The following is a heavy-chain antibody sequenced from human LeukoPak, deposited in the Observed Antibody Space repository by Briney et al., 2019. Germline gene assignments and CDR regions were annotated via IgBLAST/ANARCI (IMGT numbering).Heavy chain of an antibody. CDR3: ARAYDDDYYYYMDV. D-gene: IGHD3-3*01. V-gene: IGHV4-59*01. CDR1: GDSIGSYY. J-gene: IGHJ6*03. CDR2: ILISGST. Sequence: ASETLSLTCTVSGDSIGSYYWTWIRQPPGKGLEWIGNILISGSTNYTPSLKSRVTISVDTSKNQFSLKLTSVTAADTAVYYCARAYDDDYYYYMDVWGKGTTVTVSS.